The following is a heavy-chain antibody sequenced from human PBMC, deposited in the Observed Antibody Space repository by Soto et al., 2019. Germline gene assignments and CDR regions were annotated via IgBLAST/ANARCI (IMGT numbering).Heavy chain of an antibody. J-gene: IGHJ4*02. D-gene: IGHD3-10*01. V-gene: IGHV1-18*04. Sequence: GASVKVSCKASGYTFTSYGISWVRQAPGQGLEWMGWISAYNGNTNYAQKLQGRVTMTTDTSTSTAYMELRSLRSDDTAVYYCARYNSPYYYGSGSHNDYWGQGTLVTVSS. CDR2: ISAYNGNT. CDR1: GYTFTSYG. CDR3: ARYNSPYYYGSGSHNDY.